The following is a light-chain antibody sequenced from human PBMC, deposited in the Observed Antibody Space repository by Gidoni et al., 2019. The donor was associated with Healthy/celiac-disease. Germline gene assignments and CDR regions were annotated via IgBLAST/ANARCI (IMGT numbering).Light chain of an antibody. V-gene: IGKV2-28*01. CDR3: MQALQTPGLT. CDR2: LGS. J-gene: IGKJ4*01. Sequence: DIVMTQSPLSLPVTPGEPASIPGRSSQSLLHSNGYNYLDWYLQKPGQSPQLLIYLGSNRASGVPYRFRGSGSGTDFTLKLSRVEAEDVGVYYCMQALQTPGLTFGGGTKVEIK. CDR1: QSLLHSNGYNY.